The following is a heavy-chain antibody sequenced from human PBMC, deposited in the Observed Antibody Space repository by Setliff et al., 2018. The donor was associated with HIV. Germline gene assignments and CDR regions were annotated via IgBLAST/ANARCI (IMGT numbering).Heavy chain of an antibody. J-gene: IGHJ6*03. Sequence: SETLSLTCTVSGCSISSYYWSWIRQPPGKGLKWSGYIYYSETTNYNPSLKSRVTISLDTSNNHFSLKLRSVTATDTAVYYCARVVAATHYYYYYMDVWGKGTKVTVSS. V-gene: IGHV4-59*08. D-gene: IGHD2-15*01. CDR1: GCSISSYY. CDR3: ARVVAATHYYYYYMDV. CDR2: IYYSETT.